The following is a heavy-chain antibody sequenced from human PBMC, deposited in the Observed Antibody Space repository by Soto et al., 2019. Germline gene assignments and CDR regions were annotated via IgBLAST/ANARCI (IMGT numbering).Heavy chain of an antibody. CDR1: GFTFSSYA. V-gene: IGHV3-30-3*01. Sequence: GGSLRLSCAAPGFTFSSYAMHSVRQAPGKGLEWVAVISYDGSNKYYADSVKGRFTISRDNSKNTLYLQMNSLRAEDTAVYYCARDHPSLRYFDWFNYGMDVWGQGTTVTVSS. D-gene: IGHD3-9*01. CDR3: ARDHPSLRYFDWFNYGMDV. J-gene: IGHJ6*02. CDR2: ISYDGSNK.